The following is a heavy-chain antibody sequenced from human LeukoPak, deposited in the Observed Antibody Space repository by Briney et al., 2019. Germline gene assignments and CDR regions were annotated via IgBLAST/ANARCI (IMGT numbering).Heavy chain of an antibody. J-gene: IGHJ6*02. D-gene: IGHD5-18*01. Sequence: GGSLRLSCAASGFTFSSYAMHWVRQAPGKGLEWVAVISYDGSNKYYADSVKGRFTISRDNSKNTLYLQMNSLRAEDTAVYYCARDRFVDTAMVHGMDVWGQGTTVTVSS. V-gene: IGHV3-30*04. CDR2: ISYDGSNK. CDR1: GFTFSSYA. CDR3: ARDRFVDTAMVHGMDV.